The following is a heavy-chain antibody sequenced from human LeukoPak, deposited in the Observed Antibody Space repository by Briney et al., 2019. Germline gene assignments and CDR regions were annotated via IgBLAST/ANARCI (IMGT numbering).Heavy chain of an antibody. J-gene: IGHJ4*02. CDR1: GFTFSSYA. D-gene: IGHD1-26*01. CDR2: ISGSGGST. Sequence: GGSLRLSCAASGFTFSSYAMSWVRQAPGKGLEWVSAISGSGGSTYYADPVKGRFTISRDNSKNTLYLQMNSLRAEDTAVYYCAIDGESGYSGRNDYFDYWGQGTLVTVSS. V-gene: IGHV3-23*01. CDR3: AIDGESGYSGRNDYFDY.